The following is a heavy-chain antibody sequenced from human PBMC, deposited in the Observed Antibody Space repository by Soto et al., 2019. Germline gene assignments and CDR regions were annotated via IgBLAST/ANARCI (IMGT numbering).Heavy chain of an antibody. V-gene: IGHV1-69*04. Sequence: GASVKVSCKASGGTFSSYTISWVRQAPGQGLEWMGRIIPILGIANYAQKFQGRVTITADKSTSTAYMELSSLRSEDTAVYYCARDRFASSWSYFDYWGQGTPVPVSS. CDR2: IIPILGIA. CDR1: GGTFSSYT. J-gene: IGHJ4*02. CDR3: ARDRFASSWSYFDY. D-gene: IGHD6-13*01.